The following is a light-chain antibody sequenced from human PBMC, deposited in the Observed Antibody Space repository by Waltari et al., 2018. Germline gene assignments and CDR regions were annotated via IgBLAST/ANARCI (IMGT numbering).Light chain of an antibody. CDR2: DAS. V-gene: IGKV3-20*01. CDR1: RGPTRNF. CDR3: QQYESSVMYT. Sequence: ATRGPTRNFLTCYHQKPGQAPWLLIYDASSRAAGIPYRFSGSWSVTDFTLTISRLEPEDFAVYYCQQYESSVMYTFGQGTKLEIK. J-gene: IGKJ2*01.